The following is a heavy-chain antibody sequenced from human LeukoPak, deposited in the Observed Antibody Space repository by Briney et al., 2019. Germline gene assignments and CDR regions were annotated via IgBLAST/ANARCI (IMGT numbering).Heavy chain of an antibody. J-gene: IGHJ4*02. Sequence: PGGSLRLSCATSGFTFSGYGIHWVRQAPGKGLEWVAFIRYDGSNKYYADSVKGRFTISRDNFKNTLYLQMNSLRPEDTALYYCARNRGVYDRPPDYWGQGTLVTVSS. CDR3: ARNRGVYDRPPDY. CDR1: GFTFSGYG. V-gene: IGHV3-30*02. D-gene: IGHD5/OR15-5a*01. CDR2: IRYDGSNK.